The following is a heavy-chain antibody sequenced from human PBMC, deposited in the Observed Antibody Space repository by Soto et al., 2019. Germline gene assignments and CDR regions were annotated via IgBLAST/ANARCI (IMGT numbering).Heavy chain of an antibody. J-gene: IGHJ4*02. Sequence: PSETLSLTCAVSGGSIGSSNWWSWVRQPPGRGLQWIGEIYHSGNTNYNPSLKSRVTISVDKSKNQFSLNLSSVTAAGTAVYYCAEGTYLSAAIDSWGQGNLVTVSS. CDR1: GGSIGSSNW. D-gene: IGHD3-10*01. CDR2: IYHSGNT. V-gene: IGHV4-4*02. CDR3: AEGTYLSAAIDS.